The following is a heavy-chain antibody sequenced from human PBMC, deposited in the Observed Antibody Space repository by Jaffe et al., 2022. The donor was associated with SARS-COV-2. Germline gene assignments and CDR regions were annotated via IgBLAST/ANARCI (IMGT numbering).Heavy chain of an antibody. CDR1: DNIFNKNG. CDR3: ASDWSDVHPDTADH. CDR2: TSARSGST. Sequence: QVYLVQSGAEVKKPGASVKVSCKTSDNIFNKNGISWFRQAPGQGLEWMGWTSARSGSTKYAQSFEDRVTLTTDPSTTTAYLEVRNLISDDTAVYYCASDWSDVHPDTADHWGQGTLVTVSS. V-gene: IGHV1-18*04. J-gene: IGHJ4*02. D-gene: IGHD2-21*02.